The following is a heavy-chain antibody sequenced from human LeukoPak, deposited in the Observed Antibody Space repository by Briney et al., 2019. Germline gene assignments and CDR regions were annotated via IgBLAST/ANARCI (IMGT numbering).Heavy chain of an antibody. D-gene: IGHD1-26*01. Sequence: PGGSLSLSCAASGFTVSTDHMSWVRQAPGKGLEWVAVSYSGGSRHYAESVKGRFTISRDNSKNMLYLQMNSLGAEDTALYYCARVWELSFDHWGQGTLVTVSS. CDR3: ARVWELSFDH. CDR2: SYSGGSR. V-gene: IGHV3-53*01. CDR1: GFTVSTDH. J-gene: IGHJ4*02.